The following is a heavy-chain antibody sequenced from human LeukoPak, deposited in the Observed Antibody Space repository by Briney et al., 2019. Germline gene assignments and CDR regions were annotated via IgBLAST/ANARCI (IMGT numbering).Heavy chain of an antibody. CDR2: IYTSGST. J-gene: IGHJ6*03. CDR1: GGSISSGSYY. V-gene: IGHV4-61*02. CDR3: AGDRYYYYYMDV. Sequence: LSETLSLTCTVSGGSISSGSYYWSWIRQPAGKGLEWIGRIYTSGSTNYNPSLKSRVTISVDTSKNQFSLKLSSVTAADTAVYYCAGDRYYYYYMDVWGKGTTVTVSS.